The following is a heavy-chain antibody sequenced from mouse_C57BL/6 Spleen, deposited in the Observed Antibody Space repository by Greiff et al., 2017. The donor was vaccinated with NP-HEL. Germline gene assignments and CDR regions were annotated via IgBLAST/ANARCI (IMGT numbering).Heavy chain of an antibody. CDR2: IDPENGDT. J-gene: IGHJ4*01. D-gene: IGHD3-2*02. CDR1: GFNIKDDY. Sequence: EVQLQQSGAELVRPGASVKLSCTASGFNIKDDYMHWVKQRPEQGLEWIGWIDPENGDTEYASKFQGKATITADTSSNTAYLQLSSLTSEDTAVYYCTTPSGADAMDYWGQGTSVTVSS. V-gene: IGHV14-4*01. CDR3: TTPSGADAMDY.